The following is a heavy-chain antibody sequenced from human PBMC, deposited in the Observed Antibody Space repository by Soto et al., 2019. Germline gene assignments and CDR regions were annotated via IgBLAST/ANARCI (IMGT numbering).Heavy chain of an antibody. CDR1: GFTFNSYS. CDR2: MSRSSGSTI. D-gene: IGHD2-15*01. J-gene: IGHJ4*02. Sequence: GGSLRLSCAASGFTFNSYSMNWVRQAPGKGLEWVSSMSRSSGSTIYYADSVKGRFTISRDNAKNSLYLQMNSLRAEDTAVYYCARSWVVVAAYFDYWGQGTLVTVSS. CDR3: ARSWVVVAAYFDY. V-gene: IGHV3-21*04.